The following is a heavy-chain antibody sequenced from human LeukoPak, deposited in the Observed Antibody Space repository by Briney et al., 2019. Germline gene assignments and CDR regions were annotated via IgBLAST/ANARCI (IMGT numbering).Heavy chain of an antibody. CDR3: ARHNSDDCVFDI. V-gene: IGHV4-59*08. CDR1: DGSLRSYY. D-gene: IGHD4-23*01. CDR2: INYSGSA. J-gene: IGHJ3*02. Sequence: SQTLSLTFTVSDGSLRSYYFSWIRQSPGKQLGWIAYINYSGSASYNPSLKSRVTMSVDTSKQFSLSLSSVTAADTAVYYCARHNSDDCVFDIWGQGTKVTVSS.